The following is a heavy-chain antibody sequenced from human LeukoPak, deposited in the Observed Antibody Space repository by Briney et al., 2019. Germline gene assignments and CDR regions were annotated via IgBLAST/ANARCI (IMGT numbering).Heavy chain of an antibody. V-gene: IGHV3-23*01. CDR1: GFTFSSYA. D-gene: IGHD2-2*03. CDR3: AGYCSSTSCLNWFDP. Sequence: GGSLRLSCAASGFTFSSYAMSWVRQAPGKGLEWVSAISGSGGSPYYADSVKGRFPISRDNSKNTLYLQMNSLRGEDTAVYYCAGYCSSTSCLNWFDPWGQATLVTVSS. J-gene: IGHJ5*02. CDR2: ISGSGGSP.